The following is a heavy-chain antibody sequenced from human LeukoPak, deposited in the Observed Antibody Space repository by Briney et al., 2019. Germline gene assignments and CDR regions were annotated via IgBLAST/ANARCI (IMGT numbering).Heavy chain of an antibody. V-gene: IGHV1-46*01. CDR2: INPTGGTT. CDR3: AGFSGGSSRGAFDI. D-gene: IGHD2-15*01. CDR1: GYTLTSYY. J-gene: IGHJ3*02. Sequence: GASVKVSCKASGYTLTSYYMHWVRQAPGQGLEWMGIINPTGGTTSYAQKFQGRVTMTRDMSTSTVYMELSSLRSEDTAVYYCAGFSGGSSRGAFDIWGQGTLVTVSS.